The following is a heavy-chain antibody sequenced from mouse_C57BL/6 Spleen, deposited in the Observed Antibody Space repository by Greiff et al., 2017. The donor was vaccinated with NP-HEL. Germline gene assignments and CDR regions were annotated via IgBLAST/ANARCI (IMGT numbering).Heavy chain of an antibody. J-gene: IGHJ4*01. CDR1: GYTFTDYE. Sequence: VQLQQSGAELVRPGASVTLSCKASGYTFTDYEMHWVKQTPVHGLEWIGAIDPETGGTAYNQKFKGKAILTADKSSSTAYMELRSLTSEDSAVYYCTRDLIPTVVATGAMDYWGQGTSVTVSS. CDR3: TRDLIPTVVATGAMDY. CDR2: IDPETGGT. V-gene: IGHV1-15*01. D-gene: IGHD1-1*01.